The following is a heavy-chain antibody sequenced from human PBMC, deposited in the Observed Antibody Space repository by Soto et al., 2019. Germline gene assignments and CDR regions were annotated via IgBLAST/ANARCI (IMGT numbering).Heavy chain of an antibody. CDR2: ISSDDSSI. D-gene: IGHD1-26*01. V-gene: IGHV3-74*01. J-gene: IGHJ4*02. CDR3: TSSGDLVGVTSFVY. Sequence: PGGSLRLSCAASGFTFSSYWMHWVRQAPGKGLVWVSRISSDDSSINYADSAAPVKGRFTISRDDSQNTLYLQMNSLKTEDTAVYYCTSSGDLVGVTSFVYWGQGTLVTVSS. CDR1: GFTFSSYW.